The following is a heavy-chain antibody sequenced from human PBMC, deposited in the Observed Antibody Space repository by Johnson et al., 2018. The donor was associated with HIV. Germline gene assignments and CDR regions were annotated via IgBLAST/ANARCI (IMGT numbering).Heavy chain of an antibody. V-gene: IGHV3-33*08. J-gene: IGHJ3*02. Sequence: QVQLVESGGGVVQPGRSLRLSCAASGFTFSSYAMHWVRQAPGKGLEWVAVIWYDGSNKYYADSVKGRFTISRDNSKNTLYLQMNSLRAEDTAVYYCAKSDGFDIWGQGTMVTVAS. CDR3: AKSDGFDI. CDR1: GFTFSSYA. CDR2: IWYDGSNK.